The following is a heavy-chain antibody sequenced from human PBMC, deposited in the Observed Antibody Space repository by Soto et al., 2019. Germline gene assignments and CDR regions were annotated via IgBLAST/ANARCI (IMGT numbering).Heavy chain of an antibody. CDR1: GFTFSDYY. J-gene: IGHJ3*01. D-gene: IGHD6-19*01. Sequence: QVHLVESGGGLVKPGGSLRLSCAASGFTFSDYYISWIRQAPGKGLEWLSSISSSGSVIHYADSVKGRFTVSRDNAANSLYLQMNSLRAEDAAVYDCAREGFLRGQCLADAVDLWGQGPVVTVSS. CDR3: AREGFLRGQCLADAVDL. CDR2: ISSSGSVI. V-gene: IGHV3-11*01.